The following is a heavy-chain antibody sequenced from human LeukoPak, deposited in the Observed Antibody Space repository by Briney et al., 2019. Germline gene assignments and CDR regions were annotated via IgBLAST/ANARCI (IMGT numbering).Heavy chain of an antibody. D-gene: IGHD2-15*01. CDR1: GYTFTSYG. CDR2: ISAYNGNT. V-gene: IGHV1-18*01. CDR3: ARDRPAQYRSGGSCYSDAPFDP. J-gene: IGHJ5*02. Sequence: GASVKVSCKASGYTFTSYGISWVRQAPGQGLEWMGWISAYNGNTNYAQKLQGRVTMTTDTSTSTAYMELRSLRSDDTAVYYCARDRPAQYRSGGSCYSDAPFDPWGQGTLVTVSS.